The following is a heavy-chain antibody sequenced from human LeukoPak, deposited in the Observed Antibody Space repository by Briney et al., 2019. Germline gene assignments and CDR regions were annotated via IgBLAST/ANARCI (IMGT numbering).Heavy chain of an antibody. CDR1: GGTFISYA. D-gene: IGHD3-16*01. Sequence: GSSVKVSCKASGGTFISYAISWVRQAPGQGLEWTGRIIPIFGTANYAQKFQGRVTITTDESTSTAYMELSSLRSEGTAVYYCARGAVMALWFDPWGQGTLVTVSS. J-gene: IGHJ5*02. CDR3: ARGAVMALWFDP. V-gene: IGHV1-69*05. CDR2: IIPIFGTA.